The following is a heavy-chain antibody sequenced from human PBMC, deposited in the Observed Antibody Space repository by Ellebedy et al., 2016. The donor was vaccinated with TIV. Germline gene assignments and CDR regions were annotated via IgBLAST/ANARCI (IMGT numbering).Heavy chain of an antibody. J-gene: IGHJ4*02. CDR3: ARKAHSSGWHPFDY. Sequence: PGGSLRLSCVDSGPIFSHNWMSWVRQAPGKGLEWVAKINPLGSQKSYVDSVKGRFTISRDNAKTSLYLQIDSLRAEDTAVYYCARKAHSSGWHPFDYWGQGTLVTVSS. CDR2: INPLGSQK. CDR1: GPIFSHNW. V-gene: IGHV3-7*03. D-gene: IGHD6-19*01.